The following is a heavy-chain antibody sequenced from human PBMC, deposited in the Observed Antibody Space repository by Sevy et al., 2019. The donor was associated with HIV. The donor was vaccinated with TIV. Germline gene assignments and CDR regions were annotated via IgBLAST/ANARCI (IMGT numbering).Heavy chain of an antibody. CDR3: ARIHEWELWAALDY. J-gene: IGHJ4*02. V-gene: IGHV3-30-3*01. CDR2: ISYDGSNK. CDR1: GFTFSSYA. D-gene: IGHD1-26*01. Sequence: GSLRLSCAASGFTFSSYAMHWVRQAPGKGLEWVAVISYDGSNKYYTDSVKGRFTISRDNSKNTLYLQMNSLRAEDTAVYYCARIHEWELWAALDYWGQGTLVTVSS.